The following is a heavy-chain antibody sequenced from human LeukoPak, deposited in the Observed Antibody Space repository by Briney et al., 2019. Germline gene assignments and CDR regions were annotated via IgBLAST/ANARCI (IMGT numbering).Heavy chain of an antibody. CDR3: ARGATGWFDP. Sequence: SETLSLTCTVSGGSITSSPYYWAWIRQSPGEGLEWIGIIYYSGSTFYNPSLESRVTISIDSSKNQFSLKLSSVTAADTAVYYCARGATGWFDPWGQGTLVTVSS. D-gene: IGHD1-26*01. CDR2: IYYSGST. CDR1: GGSITSSPYY. J-gene: IGHJ5*02. V-gene: IGHV4-39*07.